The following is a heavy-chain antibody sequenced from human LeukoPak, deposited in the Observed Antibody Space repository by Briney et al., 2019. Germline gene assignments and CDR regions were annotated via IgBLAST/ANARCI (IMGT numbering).Heavy chain of an antibody. CDR2: ISGSGERT. D-gene: IGHD1-26*01. J-gene: IGHJ4*02. CDR3: VSQSYSGSDNYYFHY. V-gene: IGHV3-23*01. CDR1: GFMFSAYA. Sequence: PGGSLRLSCVTSGFMFSAYAMSWVRQAPGKGVEWVSVISGSGERTYYTDSVKGRFTVSRDNSKNTLYLQMKSLRAEDTAVYYCVSQSYSGSDNYYFHYWGQGTLVAVSS.